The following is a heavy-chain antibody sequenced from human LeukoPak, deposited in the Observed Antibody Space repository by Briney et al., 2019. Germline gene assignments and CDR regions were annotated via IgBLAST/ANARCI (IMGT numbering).Heavy chain of an antibody. CDR3: VAQIVGPYGDFVDY. D-gene: IGHD4-17*01. CDR1: GGSISSGGYY. CDR2: IYYSGNT. V-gene: IGHV4-31*03. Sequence: SETLSLTCTVSGGSISSGGYYWSWIRQHPGKGLEWIGYIYYSGNTYYNPSLKSRVTISVDTSKNQFSLKLSSVTAADTAVYYCVAQIVGPYGDFVDYWGQGTLVTVSS. J-gene: IGHJ4*02.